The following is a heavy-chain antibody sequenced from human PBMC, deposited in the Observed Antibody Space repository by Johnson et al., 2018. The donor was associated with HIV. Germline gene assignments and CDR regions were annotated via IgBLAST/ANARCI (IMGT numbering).Heavy chain of an antibody. CDR2: INSDGSST. V-gene: IGHV3-74*02. D-gene: IGHD4-17*01. Sequence: EVQVVESGGGLVQPGWSLRLSCAASGFTFDDYAMHWVRQAPGKGLVWVSRINSDGSSTSYADSVKGRFTISRDNAKNTLYLQMNSLRAEDTALYYWARGRYGDLLNLDAFDIWCQGTMVTVSS. CDR1: GFTFDDYA. CDR3: ARGRYGDLLNLDAFDI. J-gene: IGHJ3*02.